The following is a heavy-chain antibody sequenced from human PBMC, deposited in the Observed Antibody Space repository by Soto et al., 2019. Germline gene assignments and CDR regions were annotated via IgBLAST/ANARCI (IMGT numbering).Heavy chain of an antibody. CDR3: ARRYGGNFDY. CDR2: IYYSGST. Sequence: VQLQESGPGLVKPSETLSLTCTVSGGSINNYYWSWIRQPPGKGLEWIGYIYYSGSTNYNPSLKSRVTISVDTSKNQFSLKLSSVTAADTAVYYCARRYGGNFDYWGQGTLVTVSS. D-gene: IGHD1-26*01. J-gene: IGHJ4*02. CDR1: GGSINNYY. V-gene: IGHV4-59*01.